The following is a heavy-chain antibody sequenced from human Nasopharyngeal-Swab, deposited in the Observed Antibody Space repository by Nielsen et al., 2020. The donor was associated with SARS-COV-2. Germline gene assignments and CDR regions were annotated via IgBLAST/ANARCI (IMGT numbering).Heavy chain of an antibody. V-gene: IGHV3-53*05. CDR2: IYSGGST. J-gene: IGHJ4*02. D-gene: IGHD5-18*01. CDR1: GFTVSSNY. CDR3: ARDESRGYSYGPNDY. Sequence: GESLKISCAASGFTVSSNYMSWVRQAPGKGLEWVSVIYSGGSTYYADSVKGRFTISRDNSKNTLYLQMNSLRAEDTAVYYCARDESRGYSYGPNDYWGQGTLVTVSS.